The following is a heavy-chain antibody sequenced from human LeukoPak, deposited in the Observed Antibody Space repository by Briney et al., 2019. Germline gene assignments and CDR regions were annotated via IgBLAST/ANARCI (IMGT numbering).Heavy chain of an antibody. Sequence: TGGSLRLSCAASGFTFSRFAMSWVRQAPGKGLEWVANIRQGGSDNYYVDSVKGRFTISRDNAKNSLYLQMNSLRAEDTAVYYCARDGIDYWGQGTLVTVSS. CDR3: ARDGIDY. J-gene: IGHJ4*02. CDR1: GFTFSRFA. CDR2: IRQGGSDN. V-gene: IGHV3-7*03.